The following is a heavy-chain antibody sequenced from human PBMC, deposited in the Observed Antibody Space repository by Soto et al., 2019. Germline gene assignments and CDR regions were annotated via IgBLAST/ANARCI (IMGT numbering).Heavy chain of an antibody. V-gene: IGHV1-3*01. CDR3: ARGSGWYQYAFDL. CDR2: INAGSGNT. Sequence: ASVKVSCKTSGYTFTSYAMHWVRQAPGQRLEWMGWINAGSGNTKYAQKFQGRVTITIDTSASTAYMELSSLRSEDMAVYYCARGSGWYQYAFDLWGQGTMVT. CDR1: GYTFTSYA. D-gene: IGHD6-13*01. J-gene: IGHJ3*01.